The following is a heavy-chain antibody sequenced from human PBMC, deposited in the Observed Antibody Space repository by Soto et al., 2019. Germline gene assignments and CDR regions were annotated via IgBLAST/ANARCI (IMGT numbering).Heavy chain of an antibody. CDR2: INHSGST. J-gene: IGHJ6*02. V-gene: IGHV4-34*01. CDR3: ARGRWRQYYYYGMDV. CDR1: GGSFSGYY. Sequence: PSETLSLTCAVYGGSFSGYYWSWIRQPPGKGLEWIGEINHSGSTNYNPSLKSRVTISVDTSKNQFSLKLSSVTAADTAVYYCARGRWRQYYYYGMDVWCQGTTVTVSS. D-gene: IGHD2-21*02.